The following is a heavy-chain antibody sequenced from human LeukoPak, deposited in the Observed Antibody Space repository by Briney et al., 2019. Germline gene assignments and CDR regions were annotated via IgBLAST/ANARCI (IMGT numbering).Heavy chain of an antibody. J-gene: IGHJ3*02. CDR3: ARDRAPILHYYDSSGYPPGGALDI. Sequence: SETLSLTCTVSGGSISSTMYYWGWIRQPPGKGLEWIGYIHYSGSTNYNPSLKSRVTISVDTSKNQFSLKLSSVTAADTAVYYCARDRAPILHYYDSSGYPPGGALDIWGQGTMVTVSS. CDR2: IHYSGST. CDR1: GGSISSTMYY. V-gene: IGHV4-61*01. D-gene: IGHD3-22*01.